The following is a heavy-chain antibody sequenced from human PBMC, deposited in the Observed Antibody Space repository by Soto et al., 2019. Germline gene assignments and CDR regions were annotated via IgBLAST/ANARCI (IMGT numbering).Heavy chain of an antibody. CDR2: IYYSGST. J-gene: IGHJ6*02. V-gene: IGHV4-61*01. CDR1: GASVNSGSYY. Sequence: SETLSLTCIVSGASVNSGSYYWSWIRQPPGKGLEWIGYIYYSGSTNYNPSLKRRVTISVDTSKNQFSLKLRSVTAAGTAVYYCARLHGYCISSSCHGHYAMDVWGQGTTVTVSS. D-gene: IGHD2-2*01. CDR3: ARLHGYCISSSCHGHYAMDV.